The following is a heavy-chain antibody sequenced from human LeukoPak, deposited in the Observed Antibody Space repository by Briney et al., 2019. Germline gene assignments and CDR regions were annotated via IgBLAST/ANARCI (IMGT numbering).Heavy chain of an antibody. V-gene: IGHV4-4*07. Sequence: SETLSLTCTVSGGSISSHYWSWIRQPAGKGLEWIGRIYISGTTNYNPSLKSRVTMSLDTSKNQITLKLTSVTAADTAVYYCARLGYGSGTRGLDPWGQGTLVTVSS. D-gene: IGHD3-10*01. CDR1: GGSISSHY. J-gene: IGHJ5*02. CDR3: ARLGYGSGTRGLDP. CDR2: IYISGTT.